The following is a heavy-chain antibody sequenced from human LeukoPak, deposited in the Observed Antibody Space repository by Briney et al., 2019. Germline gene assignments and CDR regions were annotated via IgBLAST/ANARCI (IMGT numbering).Heavy chain of an antibody. CDR3: ARERAVNGWTSAHFDY. CDR2: ISNDGGTK. CDR1: GFTFSSYA. D-gene: IGHD6-19*01. V-gene: IGHV3-30*14. J-gene: IGHJ4*02. Sequence: GGSLRLSCAASGFTFSSYAMHWVRQAPGKGLEWVSVISNDGGTKYYADSVKGRFTISRDNSKNTLYLQINSLRAEDTAVYYCARERAVNGWTSAHFDYWGQGTLVTVSS.